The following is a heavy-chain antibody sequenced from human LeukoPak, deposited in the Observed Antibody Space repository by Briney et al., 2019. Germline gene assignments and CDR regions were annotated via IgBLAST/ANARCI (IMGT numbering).Heavy chain of an antibody. Sequence: PGGSLRLSCAASGFTFSSYAMHWVRQAPGKGLEWVAVISYDGSNKYYADSVKGRFTISRDNSKKTLYLQMNSLRAEDTAVYYCARADRVVVAATYFDYWGQGTLVTASS. D-gene: IGHD2-15*01. V-gene: IGHV3-30*04. CDR2: ISYDGSNK. CDR3: ARADRVVVAATYFDY. J-gene: IGHJ4*02. CDR1: GFTFSSYA.